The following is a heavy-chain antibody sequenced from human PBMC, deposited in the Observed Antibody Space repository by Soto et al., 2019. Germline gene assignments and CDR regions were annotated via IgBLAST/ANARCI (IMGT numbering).Heavy chain of an antibody. CDR3: AKEKISTSCCNWFDP. Sequence: GGSLRLSCAASGFTFSSDWMHWVRQAPGKGLVWVSRINSDGSSTSYADSVKGRFTISRDNAKNTLYLQMNSLRAEDTAVYYCAKEKISTSCCNWFDPWGQGTLVTVSS. D-gene: IGHD2-2*01. J-gene: IGHJ5*02. CDR2: INSDGSST. V-gene: IGHV3-74*01. CDR1: GFTFSSDW.